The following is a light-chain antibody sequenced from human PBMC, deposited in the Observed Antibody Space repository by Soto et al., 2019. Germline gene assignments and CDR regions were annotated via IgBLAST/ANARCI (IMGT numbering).Light chain of an antibody. CDR2: DVT. Sequence: QSVLTQPASVSGSPGQSITVSCTGTSSDVGDYNYVSWYQQHPGEAPKLIIYDVTYRPSGVSNRFSGSKSGNTASLTISGLQTEDEAYYFCASHANNSGVFGGGTKLTVL. CDR3: ASHANNSGV. V-gene: IGLV2-14*03. CDR1: SSDVGDYNY. J-gene: IGLJ3*02.